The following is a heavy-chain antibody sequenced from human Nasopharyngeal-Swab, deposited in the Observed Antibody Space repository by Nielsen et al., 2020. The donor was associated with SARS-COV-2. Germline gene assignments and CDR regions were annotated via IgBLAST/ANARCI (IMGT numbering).Heavy chain of an antibody. Sequence: WVRQATGHWLAWMGWINAGNGNTKYSQKFQGRVTITRDTSASTAYMELSSLRSEDTAVYYCARGCSSTSCPQGVGWFDPWGQGTLVTVSS. CDR3: ARGCSSTSCPQGVGWFDP. J-gene: IGHJ5*02. V-gene: IGHV1-3*01. D-gene: IGHD2-2*01. CDR2: INAGNGNT.